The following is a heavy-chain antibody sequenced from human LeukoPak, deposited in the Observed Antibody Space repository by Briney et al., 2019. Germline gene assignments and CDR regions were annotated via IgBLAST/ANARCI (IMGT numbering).Heavy chain of an antibody. V-gene: IGHV5-51*01. Sequence: GESLKISCKGSGYTFIDYSIAWVRQMPGKGLEWMGFIHPADSHTTYSPSFQGQVTFSADKSTNTAYLQWSSLKASDTAMYYCARHRTSTNWGDAFDIWGQGTMVTVSS. CDR3: ARHRTSTNWGDAFDI. D-gene: IGHD3-16*01. CDR2: IHPADSHT. J-gene: IGHJ3*02. CDR1: GYTFIDYS.